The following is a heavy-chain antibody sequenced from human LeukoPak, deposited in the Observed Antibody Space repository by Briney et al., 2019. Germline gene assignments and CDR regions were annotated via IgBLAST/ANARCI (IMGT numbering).Heavy chain of an antibody. D-gene: IGHD3-22*01. Sequence: SETLSLTCAVYGGSFSGYYWSWIRQPPGKGLEWIGEINHSGSTNYNPSLKSRVTISVDTSKNQFSLKLSSVTAADTAVYYCARGGARKYYDSSGCEFSYWGQGTLVTVSS. J-gene: IGHJ4*02. V-gene: IGHV4-34*01. CDR3: ARGGARKYYDSSGCEFSY. CDR1: GGSFSGYY. CDR2: INHSGST.